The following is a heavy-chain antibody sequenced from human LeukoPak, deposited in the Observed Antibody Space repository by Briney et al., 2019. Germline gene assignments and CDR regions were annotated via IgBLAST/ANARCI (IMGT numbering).Heavy chain of an antibody. CDR2: IIPIFGTA. D-gene: IGHD2-2*01. J-gene: IGHJ4*02. V-gene: IGHV1-69*13. Sequence: GASVKVSCKASGGTFSIYAISWVRQAPGQGLEWMGGIIPIFGTANYAQKFQGRVTITADESTSTAYMELSSLRSEDTAVYYCARDEGYCSSTSCYGTYWGQGTLVTVSS. CDR3: ARDEGYCSSTSCYGTY. CDR1: GGTFSIYA.